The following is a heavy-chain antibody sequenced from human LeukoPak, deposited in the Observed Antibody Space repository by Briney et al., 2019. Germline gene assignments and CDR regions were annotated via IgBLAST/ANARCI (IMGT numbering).Heavy chain of an antibody. J-gene: IGHJ3*02. D-gene: IGHD2-21*01. CDR1: GGTFSSYA. CDR3: ATDSPSHMGVAFDI. CDR2: IIPIFGTA. Sequence: ASVKVSCKASGGTFSSYAISWVRQAPGQGLEWMGGIIPIFGTANYAQKFQGRVTITADESTSTAYMELSSPRSEDTAVYYCATDSPSHMGVAFDIWGQGTMVTVSS. V-gene: IGHV1-69*01.